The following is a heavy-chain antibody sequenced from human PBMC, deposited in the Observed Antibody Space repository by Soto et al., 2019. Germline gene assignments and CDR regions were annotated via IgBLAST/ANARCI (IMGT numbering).Heavy chain of an antibody. CDR3: ASSPRGYCTSTTCHTAFDY. V-gene: IGHV5-51*01. CDR1: GYIFANYW. J-gene: IGHJ4*02. D-gene: IGHD2-2*02. CDR2: IYAGDSDT. Sequence: GESLKISCKGSGYIFANYWIGWFLQLPGKGLEWMGIIYAGDSDTKYSPSLQGQVTLSTDKSIITSSLQWSSLNASYTAMYYCASSPRGYCTSTTCHTAFDYWGQGTLVTVSS.